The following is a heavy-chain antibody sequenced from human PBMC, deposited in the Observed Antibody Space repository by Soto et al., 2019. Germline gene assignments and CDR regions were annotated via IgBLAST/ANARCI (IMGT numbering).Heavy chain of an antibody. CDR2: IFSNDEK. CDR3: ARILFGRSVAGGYFYTDV. Sequence: SGPTLVNPTETLTLTCTVSGFSLSNGKVGVSWIRQPPGKALEWLAHIFSNDEKSYRTSLKSRLTISEDTSKSQVVLTMTNVDPVDTATYYCARILFGRSVAGGYFYTDVWGKGTTVTGSS. CDR1: GFSLSNGKVG. D-gene: IGHD6-19*01. J-gene: IGHJ6*03. V-gene: IGHV2-26*01.